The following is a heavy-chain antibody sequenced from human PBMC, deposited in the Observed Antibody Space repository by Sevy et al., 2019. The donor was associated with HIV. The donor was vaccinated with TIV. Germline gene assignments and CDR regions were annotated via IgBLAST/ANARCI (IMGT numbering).Heavy chain of an antibody. CDR3: AKGPRPMITFGGVADF. D-gene: IGHD3-16*01. CDR2: IRHDGSTR. J-gene: IGHJ4*02. Sequence: GGSLRLSCATSGFTFSTYGMHWVRQAPVKGLEWVAFIRHDGSTRYYTDSVRGRFTISRDNSRNTLYLQMNSLRTEDTALYYCAKGPRPMITFGGVADFWGRGTLVTVSS. CDR1: GFTFSTYG. V-gene: IGHV3-30*02.